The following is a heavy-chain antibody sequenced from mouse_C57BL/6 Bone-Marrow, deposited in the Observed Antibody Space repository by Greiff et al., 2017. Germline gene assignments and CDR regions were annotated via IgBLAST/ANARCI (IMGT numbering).Heavy chain of an antibody. CDR3: AGRSSAWFAY. V-gene: IGHV1-19*01. CDR2: INPYNGGT. CDR1: GYTFTDYY. D-gene: IGHD1-1*01. Sequence: EVKLQQSGPVLVKPGASVKMSCKASGYTFTDYYMNWVKQSHGKSLEWIGVINPYNGGTSYNQKFKGKATLTVDKSSSTAYMELNSLTSADSAVYYCAGRSSAWFAYWGQGTLVTVSA. J-gene: IGHJ3*01.